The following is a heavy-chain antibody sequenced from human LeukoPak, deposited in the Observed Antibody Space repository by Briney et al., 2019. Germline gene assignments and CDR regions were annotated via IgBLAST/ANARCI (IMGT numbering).Heavy chain of an antibody. V-gene: IGHV4-61*02. Sequence: SETLSLTCTVSGGSISSGSYYWSWIRQPAGKGLEWIGRIYTSGSTNYNPSLKSRVTISVDTSKNQFSLRLSSVTAADTAVYYCARERHIASDAFDVWGQGTLVTVSS. J-gene: IGHJ3*01. CDR1: GGSISSGSYY. CDR2: IYTSGST. CDR3: ARERHIASDAFDV. D-gene: IGHD2-21*01.